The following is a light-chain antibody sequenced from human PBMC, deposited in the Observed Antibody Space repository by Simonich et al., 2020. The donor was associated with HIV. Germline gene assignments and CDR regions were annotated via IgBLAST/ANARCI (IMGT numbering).Light chain of an antibody. J-gene: IGKJ3*01. V-gene: IGKV4-1*01. CDR3: QQYYSTPLT. Sequence: DIVMTQSPDSLAVSLGERATINCKSSQSILYSSNNKNYLAWYQQQPGQPPKLLIYWASTRESGVPDRFSGSGSGTDFTLTISSLQAEDVAVYYCQQYYSTPLTFGPGTKVKI. CDR1: QSILYSSNNKNY. CDR2: WAS.